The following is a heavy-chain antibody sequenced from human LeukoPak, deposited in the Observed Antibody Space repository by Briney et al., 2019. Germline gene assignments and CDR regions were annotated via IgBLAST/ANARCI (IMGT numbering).Heavy chain of an antibody. V-gene: IGHV3-9*01. Sequence: GRSLRLSCAASGFTFDDYAMHWVRQVPGKGLEWVSGITWNSGSIGYADSVKGRFTISRDNAKNSLYLQMNSLRAEDTALYYCAKDFDWESGEFQGAFHIWGQGTMVTVSS. CDR2: ITWNSGSI. CDR1: GFTFDDYA. J-gene: IGHJ3*02. D-gene: IGHD2-15*01. CDR3: AKDFDWESGEFQGAFHI.